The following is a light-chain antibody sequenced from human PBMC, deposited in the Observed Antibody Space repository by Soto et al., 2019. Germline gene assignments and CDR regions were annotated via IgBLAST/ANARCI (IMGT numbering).Light chain of an antibody. CDR2: DVS. J-gene: IGLJ1*01. V-gene: IGLV2-14*01. CDR3: SSYTSSSTLV. Sequence: QSALTQPASVSGSPGQSITISCTGTSSDVGGSNYVSWYQQHPGKAPKLMIYDVSNRPSGVYNRFSGSKSGNTASLTISGLQAEDEADYYCSSYTSSSTLVFGTGTKLT. CDR1: SSDVGGSNY.